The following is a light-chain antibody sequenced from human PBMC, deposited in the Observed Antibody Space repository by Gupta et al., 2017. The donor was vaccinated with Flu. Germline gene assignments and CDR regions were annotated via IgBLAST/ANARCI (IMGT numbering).Light chain of an antibody. Sequence: TSTDVGGYNYVSWYQQHPGKDPKVMIFEVSNRPSGVPDRFSGSKSGNTASLTVSGLQAEDEADYYCCSYAGNNNWVFGGGTKLTVL. J-gene: IGLJ3*02. CDR2: EVS. CDR1: STDVGGYNY. CDR3: CSYAGNNNWV. V-gene: IGLV2-8*01.